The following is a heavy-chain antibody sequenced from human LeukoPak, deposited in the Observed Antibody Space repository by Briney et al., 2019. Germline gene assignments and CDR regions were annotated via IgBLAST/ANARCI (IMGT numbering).Heavy chain of an antibody. V-gene: IGHV3-74*01. CDR1: GFTFTNYA. D-gene: IGHD4-17*01. CDR3: ARDLTSTTVTYFDY. J-gene: IGHJ4*02. Sequence: GGSLRLSCAASGFTFTNYAVNWVRQAPGKGLVWVSRINSDGSSTSYADSVKGRFTISRDNAKNTLYLQMNSLRAEDTAVYYCARDLTSTTVTYFDYWGQGTLVTVSS. CDR2: INSDGSST.